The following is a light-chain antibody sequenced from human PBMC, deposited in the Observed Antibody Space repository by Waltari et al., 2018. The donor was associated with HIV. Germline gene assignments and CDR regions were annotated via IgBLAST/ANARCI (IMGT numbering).Light chain of an antibody. J-gene: IGKJ2*01. Sequence: DIQMTQSPSSLYASVGDRVTITCRASQSISSHLNWFQQKPGKPPKLLIYLASRLQSVVPSRFSGGGSGTDFTLTISSLQPEDFATYFCQQSSSTPRYTFGQGTKLEIK. CDR2: LAS. V-gene: IGKV1-39*01. CDR3: QQSSSTPRYT. CDR1: QSISSH.